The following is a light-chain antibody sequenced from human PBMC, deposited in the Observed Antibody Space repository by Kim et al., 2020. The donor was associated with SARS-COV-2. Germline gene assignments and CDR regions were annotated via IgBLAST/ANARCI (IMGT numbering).Light chain of an antibody. CDR2: RAS. V-gene: IGKV3-20*01. CDR3: QLFVSFPHT. Sequence: EIVLTQSPGTLSLSPGERATLSCRASQSVSSSYLAWYQQKPGQAPRLLIYRASSRATGVPDRFSGSGSGPDFTLTISRLEPEDFAVYHSQLFVSFPHTFGQGTKLEI. J-gene: IGKJ2*01. CDR1: QSVSSSY.